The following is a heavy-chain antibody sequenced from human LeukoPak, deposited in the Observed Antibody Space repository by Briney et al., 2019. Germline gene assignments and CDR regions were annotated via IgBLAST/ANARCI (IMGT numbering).Heavy chain of an antibody. CDR2: IWYDGSNK. CDR3: AKGDGYYYYGMDV. V-gene: IGHV3-30*02. J-gene: IGHJ6*02. Sequence: SGGSLRLSCAASGFTFSTYGMHWVRQAPGKGLEWVAVIWYDGSNKYFADSVRGRFIISRDNSKNTLYLQMNSLRVEDTAVYYCAKGDGYYYYGMDVWGQGTTVTVSS. CDR1: GFTFSTYG.